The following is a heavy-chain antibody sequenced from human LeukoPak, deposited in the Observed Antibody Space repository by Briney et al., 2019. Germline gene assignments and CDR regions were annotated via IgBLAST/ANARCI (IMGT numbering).Heavy chain of an antibody. CDR2: ISYSGST. Sequence: SETLSLTCTVSGGSINSNSDYWGWIRQPPGEGLEWIATISYSGSTYYNPSLKSRVTISVDPSKNQFSLKLTSVTAADTAVYYCARLRYDGSGHRFDYWGQGTLVTVSS. CDR1: GGSINSNSDY. V-gene: IGHV4-39*01. CDR3: ARLRYDGSGHRFDY. J-gene: IGHJ4*02. D-gene: IGHD3-22*01.